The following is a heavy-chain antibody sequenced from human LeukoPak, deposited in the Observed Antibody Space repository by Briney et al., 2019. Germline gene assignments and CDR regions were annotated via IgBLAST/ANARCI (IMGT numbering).Heavy chain of an antibody. V-gene: IGHV4-30-4*01. Sequence: SQILSLTCIVSGGSISSGDYYWSWIRQSPGKGLEWIGYIYYTGSISYNPSLKSRLTISVDTSKNQFSLKLSSVTAADTAVYYCARGPNYVWGSYRYFDYWGQGTLVTVSS. D-gene: IGHD3-16*02. CDR1: GGSISSGDYY. CDR3: ARGPNYVWGSYRYFDY. J-gene: IGHJ4*02. CDR2: IYYTGSI.